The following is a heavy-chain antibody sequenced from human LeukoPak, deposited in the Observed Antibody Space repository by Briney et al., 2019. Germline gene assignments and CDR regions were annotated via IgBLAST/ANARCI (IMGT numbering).Heavy chain of an antibody. Sequence: SETLSLTCTVSGGSISSSSYYWGWIRQPPGKGLEWIGSIYYSGSTYYNPSLKSRVTISVDTSKNQFSLKLSSVTAADTAVYYCARQAYSGYAVSGGWFDPWGQGTLVTVSS. CDR2: IYYSGST. CDR1: GGSISSSSYY. V-gene: IGHV4-39*01. CDR3: ARQAYSGYAVSGGWFDP. D-gene: IGHD5-12*01. J-gene: IGHJ5*02.